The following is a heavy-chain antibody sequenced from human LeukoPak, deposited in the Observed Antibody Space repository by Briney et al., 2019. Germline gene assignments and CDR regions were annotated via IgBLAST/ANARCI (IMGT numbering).Heavy chain of an antibody. Sequence: PSQTLSLTCTVSGGSISSGSYYWGWIRQPAGKGLEWIVRIYTSGSTNDNPSLKSRITISVNTSKNQFSLKLSSVTAADTAVYYCARGANFCGGGSCRNYYYYYMDVWGKGTTVTISS. V-gene: IGHV4-61*02. CDR1: GGSISSGSYY. CDR3: ARGANFCGGGSCRNYYYYYMDV. J-gene: IGHJ6*03. CDR2: IYTSGST. D-gene: IGHD2-15*01.